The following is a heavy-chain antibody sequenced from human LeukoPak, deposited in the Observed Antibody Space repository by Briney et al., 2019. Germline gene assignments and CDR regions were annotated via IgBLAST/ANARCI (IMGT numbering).Heavy chain of an antibody. J-gene: IGHJ4*02. D-gene: IGHD2-2*01. CDR3: ARTVAYCSATSCYGY. CDR2: VYYDGST. Sequence: SETLSLTCAVSGYSISSGYYWGWIRQPPGKGLEWIGSVYYDGSTYHNPSLKSRVTISVDMSKNQFFVKLSSVTVADTAVYYCARTVAYCSATSCYGYWGQGTLVTVSS. V-gene: IGHV4-38-2*01. CDR1: GYSISSGYY.